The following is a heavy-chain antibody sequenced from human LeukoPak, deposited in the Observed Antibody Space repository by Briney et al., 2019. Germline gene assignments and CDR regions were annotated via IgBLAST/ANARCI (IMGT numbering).Heavy chain of an antibody. Sequence: PGDSLKISCKASGYSFTTYWISWVRQMPGKGLEWMGTIDPSDSYTYYSPSFQGHVTISADKSISTAYLQWSSLKASDTAMYYCARRGKNYYGSGTYYWGQGTLVTVSS. CDR2: IDPSDSYT. CDR1: GYSFTTYW. D-gene: IGHD3-10*01. J-gene: IGHJ4*02. V-gene: IGHV5-10-1*01. CDR3: ARRGKNYYGSGTYY.